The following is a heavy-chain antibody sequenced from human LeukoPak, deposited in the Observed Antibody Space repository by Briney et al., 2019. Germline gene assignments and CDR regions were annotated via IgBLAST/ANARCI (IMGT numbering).Heavy chain of an antibody. V-gene: IGHV1-2*02. Sequence: ASVKVSCKASGYIFTGYYMHWVRQATGQGLEGMGWINPNSGGTNYAQKFQGRVTMTRDTSISTAYMELSRLRSDDTAVYYCASAMYSGSYWFDPWGQGTLVTVSS. CDR1: GYIFTGYY. CDR3: ASAMYSGSYWFDP. CDR2: INPNSGGT. J-gene: IGHJ5*02. D-gene: IGHD1-26*01.